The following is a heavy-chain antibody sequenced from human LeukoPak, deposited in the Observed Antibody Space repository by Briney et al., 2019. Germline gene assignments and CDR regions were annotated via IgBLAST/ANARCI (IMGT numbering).Heavy chain of an antibody. CDR1: GYTFTSYD. D-gene: IGHD1-1*01. CDR2: MNPNSGNT. CDR3: ARGRRGRQGDYYYYYMDV. V-gene: IGHV1-8*01. Sequence: ASVKVSCKASGYTFTSYDINWVRQATGQGLEWMGWMNPNSGNTGYAQKFQGRVTMTRNTSTSTAYMELSSLRSEDTAVYYCARGRRGRQGDYYYYYMDVWGKGTTVTVSS. J-gene: IGHJ6*03.